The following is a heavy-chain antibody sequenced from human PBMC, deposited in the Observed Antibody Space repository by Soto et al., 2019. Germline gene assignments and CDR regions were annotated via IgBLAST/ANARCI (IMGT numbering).Heavy chain of an antibody. J-gene: IGHJ4*02. V-gene: IGHV3-48*02. CDR1: GFTLSSYS. Sequence: EVQLVESGGGMVQPGGSLRVSCAASGFTLSSYSMHWVRQAPGKGLEWVSYISGSGGTIYYADSVTGRFTLSRDNAKYALSVQMNSLRDEDTAVYLCARESGLMSSGWFYYCDFWGRGTRVTVPS. CDR3: ARESGLMSSGWFYYCDF. D-gene: IGHD6-19*01. CDR2: ISGSGGTI.